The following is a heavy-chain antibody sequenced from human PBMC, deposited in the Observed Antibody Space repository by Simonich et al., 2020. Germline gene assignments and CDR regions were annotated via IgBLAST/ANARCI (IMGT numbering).Heavy chain of an antibody. J-gene: IGHJ3*02. CDR3: ARDYSNYDAFDI. CDR1: GFTFSSYW. V-gene: IGHV3-74*01. CDR2: INGEGGST. Sequence: EVQLVESGGGLVQPGGSLRLSCAASGFTFSSYWMHWVRQAPGKGLGWGSSINGEGGSTSYPDSVKGRFTISRDTAKNTLYLQMNSLRAEDTAVYYCARDYSNYDAFDIWGQGTMVTVSS. D-gene: IGHD4-4*01.